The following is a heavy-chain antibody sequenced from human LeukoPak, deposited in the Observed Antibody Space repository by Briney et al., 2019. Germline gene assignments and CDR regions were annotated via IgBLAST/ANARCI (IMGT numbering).Heavy chain of an antibody. D-gene: IGHD2-8*01. CDR3: ARPLGYCTNGVCPVDAFDI. J-gene: IGHJ3*02. CDR1: GYTFTSYD. V-gene: IGHV1-2*02. Sequence: GASVKVSCKASGYTFTSYDINWVRQATGQGLEWMGWMNPNSGGTNYAQKFQGRVTMTRDTSISTAYMELSRLRSDDTAVYYCARPLGYCTNGVCPVDAFDIWGQGTMVTVSS. CDR2: MNPNSGGT.